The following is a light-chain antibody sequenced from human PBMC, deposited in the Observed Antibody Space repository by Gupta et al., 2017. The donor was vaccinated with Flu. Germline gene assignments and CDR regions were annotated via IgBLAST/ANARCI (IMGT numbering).Light chain of an antibody. CDR3: SSYTDTSTLI. Sequence: QSALTQPHSASGSPGQSVTFSCTGTSSDIGGYNYVSWYQQYPGKAPYLLIYAIIKRPSGVPTLFSGSKSGNTASLTVSGLQAEDEADYYCSSYTDTSTLICGGGTKLTVL. CDR1: SSDIGGYNY. V-gene: IGLV2-8*01. J-gene: IGLJ2*01. CDR2: AII.